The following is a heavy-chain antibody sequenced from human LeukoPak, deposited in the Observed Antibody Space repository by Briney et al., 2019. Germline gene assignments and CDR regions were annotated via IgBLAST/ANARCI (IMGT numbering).Heavy chain of an antibody. CDR1: GFTVSSNY. V-gene: IGHV3-66*01. CDR3: AREVDSINFDY. CDR2: IYSGGST. D-gene: IGHD1-14*01. J-gene: IGHJ4*02. Sequence: GGSLRLSCAASGFTVSSNYMSWVRQAPGKGLEWVSVIYSGGSTYYADSVKGRFTISRDNSKNTLYLQMNSLRAEDTAVYYCAREVDSINFDYWGQGTLVTVSS.